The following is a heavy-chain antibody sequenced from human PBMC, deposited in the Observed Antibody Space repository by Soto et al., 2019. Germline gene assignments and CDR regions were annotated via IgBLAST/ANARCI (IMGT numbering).Heavy chain of an antibody. CDR1: GYIFTTYH. J-gene: IGHJ4*02. D-gene: IGHD6-19*01. V-gene: IGHV1-46*01. CDR3: ARWYASGYRDY. CDR2: INPSSGST. Sequence: QVQLVQSGAEVKKPGASVKVSCKASGYIFTTYHFHWVRQAPGQGLEWMGVINPSSGSTTYAQKFQGRVTMTRDTSTSTVYVELTSLTSEDTAVYYCARWYASGYRDYWGQGTMVTVSS.